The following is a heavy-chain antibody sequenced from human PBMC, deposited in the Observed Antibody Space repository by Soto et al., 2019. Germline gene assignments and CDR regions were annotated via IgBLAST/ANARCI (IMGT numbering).Heavy chain of an antibody. CDR1: GFTFSSYG. D-gene: IGHD2-15*01. CDR3: AKLYCSGGSCYSDPYYFAY. V-gene: IGHV3-30*18. J-gene: IGHJ4*02. CDR2: MSYDGTNK. Sequence: GGSLRLSCAASGFTFSSYGMHLVRQAPGKWREWVAVMSYDGTNKYYADSVKGRFTISRDNYKNTLYLQMNSLRDEDTAVYYCAKLYCSGGSCYSDPYYFAYWGQGNLVTV.